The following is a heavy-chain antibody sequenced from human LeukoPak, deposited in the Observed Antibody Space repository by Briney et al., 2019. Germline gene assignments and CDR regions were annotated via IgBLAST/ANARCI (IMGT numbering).Heavy chain of an antibody. CDR2: ISSSGSTI. D-gene: IGHD4-23*01. CDR1: GFTFSSYS. V-gene: IGHV3-48*04. J-gene: IGHJ3*02. CDR3: AKTMVVTYAFDI. Sequence: PGGSLRLSCAASGFTFSSYSMNWVRQAPGKGLEWVSYISSSGSTIYYADPVKGRFTISRDNAKNSLYLQMNSLRAEDTAVYYCAKTMVVTYAFDIWGQGTMVTVSS.